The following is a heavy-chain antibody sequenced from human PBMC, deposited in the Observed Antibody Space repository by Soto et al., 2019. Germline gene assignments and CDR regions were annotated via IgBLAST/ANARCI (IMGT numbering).Heavy chain of an antibody. CDR1: GGSISSRSYY. V-gene: IGHV4-39*01. Sequence: QLQLQESGPGLVKPSETLSLTCTVSGGSISSRSYYWGWIRQPPGKGLEWIGSIYYSGSTYYNPSLKSRVTISVDTSKNQFSLKLSSVTAADTAVYYCARQIQLPYCDYWGQGTLVTVSS. CDR3: ARQIQLPYCDY. CDR2: IYYSGST. J-gene: IGHJ4*02. D-gene: IGHD5-18*01.